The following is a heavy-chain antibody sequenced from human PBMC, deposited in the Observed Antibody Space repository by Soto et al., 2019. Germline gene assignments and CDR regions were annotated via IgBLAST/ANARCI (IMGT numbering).Heavy chain of an antibody. D-gene: IGHD3-9*01. J-gene: IGHJ6*02. CDR3: ARENSGLVAVSLKRDYGMDV. CDR1: GYTFTGYY. CDR2: INPNSGGT. Sequence: GASVKVSCKASGYTFTGYYMHWVRQAPGQGLEWMGWINPNSGGTNYAQKFQGWVTMTRDTSISTAYMELSRLRSDDTAVYYCARENSGLVAVSLKRDYGMDVWGQGTTVTVSS. V-gene: IGHV1-2*04.